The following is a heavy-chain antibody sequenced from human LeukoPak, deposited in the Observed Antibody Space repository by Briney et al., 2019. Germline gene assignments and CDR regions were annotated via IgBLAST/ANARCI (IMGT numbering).Heavy chain of an antibody. D-gene: IGHD6-6*01. V-gene: IGHV4-61*02. CDR3: ARVEVSWYSSSFFDY. J-gene: IGHJ4*02. Sequence: SETLSLTCTVSGGSISSSSYYWSWIRQPAGKGLEWIGRIYTSGSTNYNPSLKSRVTMSVDTSKNQFSLKLSSVTAADTAVYYCARVEVSWYSSSFFDYWGQGTLVTVSS. CDR2: IYTSGST. CDR1: GGSISSSSYY.